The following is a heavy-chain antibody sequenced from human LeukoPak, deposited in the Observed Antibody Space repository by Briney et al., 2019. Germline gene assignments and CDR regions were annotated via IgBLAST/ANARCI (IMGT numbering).Heavy chain of an antibody. J-gene: IGHJ3*02. CDR3: AKDIGDSTGYYSDAFDI. V-gene: IGHV3-23*01. CDR1: GFTFSSYA. CDR2: ISGSGGST. D-gene: IGHD3-22*01. Sequence: GGSLRLSCAASGFTFSSYAMSWVRQAPGKGLEWVSTISGSGGSTYYADSVKGRFTISRDNSKNTLYLQMNSLRAEDTAIYYCAKDIGDSTGYYSDAFDIWGHGTMVTVSS.